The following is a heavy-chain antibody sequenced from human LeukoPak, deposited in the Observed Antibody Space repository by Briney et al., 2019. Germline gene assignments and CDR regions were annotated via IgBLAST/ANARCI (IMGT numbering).Heavy chain of an antibody. CDR1: GYTFIDYY. D-gene: IGHD6-13*01. CDR2: ISYDGGNK. Sequence: PCKASGYTFIDYYIHWVRQAPGKGLEWVAVISYDGGNKYYADSLKGRFTISRDNSKNTLYLQMNSLRAEDTAVYYCARGPLAAAKSGLDVWGQGTTVTVSS. J-gene: IGHJ6*02. V-gene: IGHV3-30*19. CDR3: ARGPLAAAKSGLDV.